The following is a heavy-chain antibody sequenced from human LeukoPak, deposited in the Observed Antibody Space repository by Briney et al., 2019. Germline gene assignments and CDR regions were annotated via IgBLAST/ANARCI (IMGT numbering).Heavy chain of an antibody. Sequence: GGSLRLSCAASGFSFSNTWMNWVRQAPGKGLEYIGRVKSRSNGGGATEYAAPVTGRFFISRDDSANTLYLQLNSLKPEDTAVYYCATDRIVGASAFDVWGQGTMVTVSS. CDR2: VKSRSNGGGAT. J-gene: IGHJ3*01. V-gene: IGHV3-15*01. D-gene: IGHD1-26*01. CDR3: ATDRIVGASAFDV. CDR1: GFSFSNTW.